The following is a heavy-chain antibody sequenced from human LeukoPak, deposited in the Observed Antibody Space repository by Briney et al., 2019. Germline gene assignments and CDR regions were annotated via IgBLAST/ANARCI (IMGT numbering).Heavy chain of an antibody. Sequence: GGSLRLSCTASGFPFIEYSMNWVRQVPGKGLEWISYIGIDSGNTKYADSVRGRFTISADKAKNSLYLQMNSLRVEDTAVYYCARDHNYAFDNWGQGALVSVAS. CDR3: ARDHNYAFDN. CDR2: IGIDSGNT. J-gene: IGHJ4*02. V-gene: IGHV3-48*01. CDR1: GFPFIEYS. D-gene: IGHD1-1*01.